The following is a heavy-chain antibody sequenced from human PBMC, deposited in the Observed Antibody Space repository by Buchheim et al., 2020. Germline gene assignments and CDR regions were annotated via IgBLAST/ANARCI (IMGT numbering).Heavy chain of an antibody. CDR3: VRALYCSDTSCYSGYIDY. Sequence: QVQLQESGPGLVKPSQTLSLTCTVSGGSISSGDYYWSWIRQPPGKDLEWIGYIYYSGSTYYNPSLKSRVTISVDTSKNQFSLKLSSVTAADTAVYYCVRALYCSDTSCYSGYIDYWGQGTL. D-gene: IGHD2-2*01. J-gene: IGHJ4*02. V-gene: IGHV4-30-4*01. CDR2: IYYSGST. CDR1: GGSISSGDYY.